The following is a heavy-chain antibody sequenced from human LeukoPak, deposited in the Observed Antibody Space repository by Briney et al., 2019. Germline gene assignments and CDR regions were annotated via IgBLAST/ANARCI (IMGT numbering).Heavy chain of an antibody. V-gene: IGHV4-59*01. Sequence: SETLSLTCTVSRASISSYYWNWIRQPPGKGLEWIGYISYSGTTNYSPSLKSRVSISVDTSKNQLFLKLSSVSAADTAVYYCARGRDGDYLLLDYWGQGTLATVSS. CDR2: ISYSGTT. D-gene: IGHD4-17*01. CDR3: ARGRDGDYLLLDY. J-gene: IGHJ4*02. CDR1: RASISSYY.